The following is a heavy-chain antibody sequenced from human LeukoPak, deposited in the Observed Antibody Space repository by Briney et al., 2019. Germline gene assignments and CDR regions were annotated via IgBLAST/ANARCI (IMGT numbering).Heavy chain of an antibody. CDR2: FDPDDGET. Sequence: GASVKVSCKVSGYTLTELSMHWVRQAPGKGLEWMGGFDPDDGETTYAQRFQDRVTMTEDTSTDTAYMELNNLRFDDTAVYYCAADTQKTAVPATDYWGQGTLVTVSS. D-gene: IGHD2-2*01. V-gene: IGHV1-24*01. J-gene: IGHJ4*02. CDR3: AADTQKTAVPATDY. CDR1: GYTLTELS.